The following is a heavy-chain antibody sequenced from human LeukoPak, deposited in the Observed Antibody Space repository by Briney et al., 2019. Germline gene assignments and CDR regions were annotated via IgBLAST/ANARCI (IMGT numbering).Heavy chain of an antibody. Sequence: HPGGSLRLSCAASGFTFSSYEMNWVRQAPGKGLEWVSAISGSGGSTYYADSVKGRFTISRDNSKNTLYLQMNSLRAEDTAVYYCAKGTTVTTYDAFDIWGQGTMVTVSS. CDR1: GFTFSSYE. CDR3: AKGTTVTTYDAFDI. V-gene: IGHV3-23*01. D-gene: IGHD4-17*01. CDR2: ISGSGGST. J-gene: IGHJ3*02.